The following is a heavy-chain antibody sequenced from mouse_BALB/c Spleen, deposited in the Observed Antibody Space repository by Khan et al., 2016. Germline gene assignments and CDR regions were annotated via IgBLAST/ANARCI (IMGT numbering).Heavy chain of an antibody. Sequence: EVELVESGGGLVQPKGSLKLSCAASGFTFKTYAMNWVRQAPGKGLEWIARIRSKSNNFATYYADSVKDRFTISRDDSQNMLSLQMNTLQTEDTAMYYCVRDAYDPYALDYWGQGTSVTVSS. V-gene: IGHV10-1*02. D-gene: IGHD2-12*01. CDR1: GFTFKTYA. J-gene: IGHJ4*01. CDR3: VRDAYDPYALDY. CDR2: IRSKSNNFAT.